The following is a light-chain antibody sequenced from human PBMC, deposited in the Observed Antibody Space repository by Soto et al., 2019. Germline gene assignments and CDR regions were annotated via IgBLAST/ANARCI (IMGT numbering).Light chain of an antibody. CDR2: DVT. CDR1: SSDVGSYNL. Sequence: QSALTQPASVSGSPGQSINISCTGTSSDVGSYNLVSWYQQHPDKAPKLIISDVTKRPSGISDRFSGSKSDNTASLTISGLQAEDEADYYCCSYAGSSTLVFGGGTKLTVL. V-gene: IGLV2-23*02. CDR3: CSYAGSSTLV. J-gene: IGLJ2*01.